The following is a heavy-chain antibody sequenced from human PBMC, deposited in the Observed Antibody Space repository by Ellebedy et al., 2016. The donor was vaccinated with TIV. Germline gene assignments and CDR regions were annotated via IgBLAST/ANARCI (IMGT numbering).Heavy chain of an antibody. J-gene: IGHJ4*02. CDR2: MSIHYGNT. Sequence: SETLSLXXAVSGYSISSGYYWGWIRQPPGKGLAWIGSMSIHYGNTYYTSSLKSRVTVSVDRSKNHLSLKLNSVTAADTAVYYCASHMYYHDSGGYFSFDYWGQGILVTVAS. CDR1: GYSISSGYY. CDR3: ASHMYYHDSGGYFSFDY. V-gene: IGHV4-38-2*01. D-gene: IGHD3-22*01.